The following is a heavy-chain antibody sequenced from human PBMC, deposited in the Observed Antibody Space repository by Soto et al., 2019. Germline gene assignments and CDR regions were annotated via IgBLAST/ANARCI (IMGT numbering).Heavy chain of an antibody. CDR1: GFTFSSYG. J-gene: IGHJ4*02. D-gene: IGHD6-6*01. V-gene: IGHV3-30*18. CDR3: AEDRGAARPPFDY. CDR2: ISYDGSNK. Sequence: GSLRLSCAASGFTFSSYGMHWVRQAPGKGLEWVAVISYDGSNKYYADSVKGRFTISRDNSKNTLYLQMNSLRAEDTAVYYCAEDRGAARPPFDYWGQGTLVTVSS.